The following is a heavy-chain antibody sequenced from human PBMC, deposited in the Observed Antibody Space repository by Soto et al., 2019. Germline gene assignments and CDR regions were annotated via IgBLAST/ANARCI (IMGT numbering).Heavy chain of an antibody. CDR1: GGSFSSYA. CDR3: ARELLYGMDV. V-gene: IGHV1-69*06. Sequence: ASVKVSCKASGGSFSSYAISWVRQAPGQGLEWVGGIIPLLGTANYAQKFQGRVTITADKSTSTDYMEVSGLRSKDTAVYYCARELLYGMDVWGQGTTVTVSS. J-gene: IGHJ6*02. CDR2: IIPLLGTA. D-gene: IGHD3-10*01.